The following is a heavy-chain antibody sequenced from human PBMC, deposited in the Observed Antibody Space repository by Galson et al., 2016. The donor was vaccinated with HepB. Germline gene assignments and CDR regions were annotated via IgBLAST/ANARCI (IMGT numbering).Heavy chain of an antibody. CDR1: GGSISSSSYF. J-gene: IGHJ4*02. Sequence: SETLSLTCTVSGGSISSSSYFWGWIRQPPGKGLEWIGTIYYSGSTYYNPSLKSRVTISVDTSKNQFSLRLSSATAADTAVYFCARLRRRTAVAGNTTPYFDYWGQGTLVTVSS. CDR2: IYYSGST. V-gene: IGHV4-39*01. CDR3: ARLRRRTAVAGNTTPYFDY. D-gene: IGHD6-19*01.